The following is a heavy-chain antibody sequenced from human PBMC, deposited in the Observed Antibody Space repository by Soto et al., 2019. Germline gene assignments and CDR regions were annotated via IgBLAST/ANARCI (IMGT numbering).Heavy chain of an antibody. J-gene: IGHJ6*02. D-gene: IGHD6-13*01. V-gene: IGHV3-30*18. CDR2: ISYDGSNK. CDR1: GFTFSSYG. CDR3: AKDPQVSSSWYGMSGNYYYYGMDV. Sequence: GGSLRLSCAASGFTFSSYGMHWVRQAPGKXLEWVAVISYDGSNKYYADSVKGRFTISRDNSKNTLYLQMNSLRAEDTAVYYCAKDPQVSSSWYGMSGNYYYYGMDVWGQGTTVTVSS.